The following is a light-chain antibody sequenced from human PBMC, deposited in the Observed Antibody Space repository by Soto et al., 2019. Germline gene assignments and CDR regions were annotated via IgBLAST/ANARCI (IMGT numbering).Light chain of an antibody. CDR2: DVS. Sequence: ALTQPASVSGSPGQSITISCTGTNSDVGGYNYVSWYQHHPGKAPKLMIYDVSNRPSGVSNRFSGSKSGNTASLTISGLQPEDEADYYCCSYTTSNTRQIVFGTGTKVTVL. J-gene: IGLJ1*01. CDR1: NSDVGGYNY. CDR3: CSYTTSNTRQIV. V-gene: IGLV2-14*03.